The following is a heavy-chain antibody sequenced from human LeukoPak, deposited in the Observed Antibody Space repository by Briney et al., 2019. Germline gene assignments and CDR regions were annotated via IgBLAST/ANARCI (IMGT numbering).Heavy chain of an antibody. Sequence: SVKVSCKASGSAFSGYTITWVRQAPGQGLEWVGGIITNLASTNYAQKFQGRVTISADDSASTAYMQLRSLTSEDTAFYYCALAFSGYDRWFPEPPDQWGQGTLVTVSS. D-gene: IGHD5-12*01. V-gene: IGHV1-69*13. CDR1: GSAFSGYT. CDR2: IITNLAST. J-gene: IGHJ4*02. CDR3: ALAFSGYDRWFPEPPDQ.